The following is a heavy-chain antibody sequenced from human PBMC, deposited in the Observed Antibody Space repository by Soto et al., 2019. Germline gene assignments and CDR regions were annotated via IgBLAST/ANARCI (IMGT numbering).Heavy chain of an antibody. Sequence: QVQLVQSGAEVKKPGASVKVSCKASGYTFTSYYMHWVRQAPGQGLEWMGIINPSGGSTSYAQKFQGRVTMTRDTSTSIVYMELSSLRSEDTAVYYCARARISPPYYYYGMDVWGQGTTVTVSS. CDR1: GYTFTSYY. CDR3: ARARISPPYYYYGMDV. D-gene: IGHD3-3*02. V-gene: IGHV1-46*01. CDR2: INPSGGST. J-gene: IGHJ6*02.